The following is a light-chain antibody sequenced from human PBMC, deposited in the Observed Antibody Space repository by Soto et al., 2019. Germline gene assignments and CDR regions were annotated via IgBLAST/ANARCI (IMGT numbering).Light chain of an antibody. CDR1: HNIISY. J-gene: IGKJ4*01. V-gene: IGKV1-39*01. CDR3: QQSYSNPRT. CDR2: AAS. Sequence: DIQMTQSPSSLSASVGDRVTITCRASHNIISYLHWYQHKPGKAPKLLIYAASSLQSGVPSRFSGSGSGTDFTLTISSLQPEDFATYYCQQSYSNPRTFGGGTMVEIK.